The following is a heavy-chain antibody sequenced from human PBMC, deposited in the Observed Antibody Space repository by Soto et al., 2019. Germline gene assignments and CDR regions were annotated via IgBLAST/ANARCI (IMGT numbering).Heavy chain of an antibody. CDR1: GGSFNSYY. J-gene: IGHJ4*02. CDR3: ARGSASGYGFDS. D-gene: IGHD3-22*01. Sequence: PSETLSLTCAVSGGSFNSYYWSWVRQSPGKGLEWIGEVHHSGTTKYNPSLETRFTISVDTSKNQVSLRLTSVTAADRAVYYCARGSASGYGFDSWGPGTLGTVSS. CDR2: VHHSGTT. V-gene: IGHV4-34*01.